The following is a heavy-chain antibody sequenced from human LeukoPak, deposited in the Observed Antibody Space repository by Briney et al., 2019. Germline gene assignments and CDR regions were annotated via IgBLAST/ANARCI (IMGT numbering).Heavy chain of an antibody. V-gene: IGHV4-34*01. J-gene: IGHJ5*02. CDR2: INRSGST. Sequence: SETLSLTCAVYGGSFSGYYWSWIRQPPGKGLEWIGEINRSGSTNYNPSLKSRVTISVDTSKNQFSLKLSSVTAADTAVYYCARVVHDFWSGYFYWFDPWGQGTLVTVSS. CDR1: GGSFSGYY. D-gene: IGHD3-3*01. CDR3: ARVVHDFWSGYFYWFDP.